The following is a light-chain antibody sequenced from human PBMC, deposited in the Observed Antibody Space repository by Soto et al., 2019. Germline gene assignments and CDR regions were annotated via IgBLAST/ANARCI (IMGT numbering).Light chain of an antibody. CDR1: QRVLYSSNNKNY. Sequence: LTQSPDSLPVSLGERATINCKSSQRVLYSSNNKNYLAWYQQKPGQPPKLLIYWASTRESGVPDRFSGSGSGTDFTLTISSLEAEDVAVYYCQQYYSTPLTFGGGTKVDI. V-gene: IGKV4-1*01. CDR2: WAS. CDR3: QQYYSTPLT. J-gene: IGKJ4*01.